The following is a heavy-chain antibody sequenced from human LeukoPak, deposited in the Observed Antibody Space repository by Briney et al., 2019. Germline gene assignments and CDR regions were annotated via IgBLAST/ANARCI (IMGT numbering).Heavy chain of an antibody. CDR3: AREDYYGSGSYYNGGGTWFDP. CDR1: GYTFTSYD. J-gene: IGHJ5*02. CDR2: MNPNSGNT. V-gene: IGHV1-8*01. Sequence: GASVKVSCKASGYTFTSYDINWVRQATGQGLEWMGWMNPNSGNTGYAQKFQGRVTITADKSTSTAYMELSSLRSEDTAVYYCAREDYYGSGSYYNGGGTWFDPWGQGTLVTVSS. D-gene: IGHD3-10*01.